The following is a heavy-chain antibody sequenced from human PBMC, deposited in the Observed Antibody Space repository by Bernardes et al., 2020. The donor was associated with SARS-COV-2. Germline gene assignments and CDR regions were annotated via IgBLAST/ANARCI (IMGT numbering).Heavy chain of an antibody. CDR2: IGRTTPM. D-gene: IGHD3-22*01. J-gene: IGHJ4*02. CDR1: GFTFRGSE. Sequence: GCSLRTSCAASGFTFRGSEFNWVRQAPGPGLAWISYIGRTTPMYYADSVKGRFTISRDNAQNSVYLQMNSLRAEDTAVYYCAKGRDSGYLVPFDYWGQGTLVTVSS. V-gene: IGHV3-48*03. CDR3: AKGRDSGYLVPFDY.